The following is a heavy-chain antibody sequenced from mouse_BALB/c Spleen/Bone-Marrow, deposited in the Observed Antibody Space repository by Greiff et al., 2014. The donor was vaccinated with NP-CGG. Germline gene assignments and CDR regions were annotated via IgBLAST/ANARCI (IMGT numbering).Heavy chain of an antibody. CDR2: IYPGNVNT. J-gene: IGHJ2*01. V-gene: IGHV1S56*01. CDR1: GYTFTSYY. CDR3: ARWPYY. Sequence: VKLVESGPELVKPGASVRISCKASGYTFTSYYIHWVKQRPGQGLEWIGWIYPGNVNTKYNEKFKGKATLTADKSSSTAYMQLSSLTSEVTAVYFCARWPYYWGQGTTLTVSS.